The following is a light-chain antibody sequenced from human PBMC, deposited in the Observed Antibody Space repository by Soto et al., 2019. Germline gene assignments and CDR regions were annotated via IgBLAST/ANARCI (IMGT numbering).Light chain of an antibody. Sequence: DIVMTQSPDSLAVSLGERATINCKSSQSVLYSSNNENYLAWYQQKPGQPPNLLIYWASTRESGVPDRFSGIGSATDFTLTISSLQAEDVAVYYCQQYYSTPPTFGQGTKVEIK. J-gene: IGKJ1*01. CDR3: QQYYSTPPT. CDR2: WAS. CDR1: QSVLYSSNNENY. V-gene: IGKV4-1*01.